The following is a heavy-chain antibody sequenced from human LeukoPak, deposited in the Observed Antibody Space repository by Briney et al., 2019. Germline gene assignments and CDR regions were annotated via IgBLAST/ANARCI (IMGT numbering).Heavy chain of an antibody. CDR1: GGTFSSYA. J-gene: IGHJ6*02. CDR2: IIPIFGTA. Sequence: ASVKVSCKASGGTFSSYAISWVRQGPGQGLGWVGGIIPIFGTANYTQKFHGRVTITADESTTTAYMELSSLRSEDTAVYYCGRTHCSSTSCYMVGNYYYYGMDVWGQGTTVTVSS. CDR3: GRTHCSSTSCYMVGNYYYYGMDV. V-gene: IGHV1-69*13. D-gene: IGHD2-2*02.